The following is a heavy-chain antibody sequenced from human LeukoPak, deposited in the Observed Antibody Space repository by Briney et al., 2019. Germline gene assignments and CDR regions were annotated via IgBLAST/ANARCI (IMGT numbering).Heavy chain of an antibody. CDR2: INPNSGGT. Sequence: ASVKVSCKASGYTFTGYYMHWVRQAPGQGLEWMGWINPNSGGTNYAQKFQGRVTMTRDTSISTAYMELSRLRSDDTAVYYCARVLPLAGTYYYCGMDVWGQGTTVTVSS. CDR1: GYTFTGYY. V-gene: IGHV1-2*02. CDR3: ARVLPLAGTYYYCGMDV. D-gene: IGHD6-19*01. J-gene: IGHJ6*02.